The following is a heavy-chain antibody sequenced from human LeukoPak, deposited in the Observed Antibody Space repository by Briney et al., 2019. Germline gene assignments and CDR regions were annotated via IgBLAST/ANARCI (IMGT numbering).Heavy chain of an antibody. CDR2: ISYDGSNK. V-gene: IGHV3-30*18. D-gene: IGHD5-12*01. Sequence: PGRSLRLSCAASGFTFSSYGMHWVRQAPGKGLEWVAVISYDGSNKYYADSVKGRFTISRDNSKNTLYLQMNSLRAEDTAVYYCAKEGGIVATIWYYYYGMDVWGQGTTVTVSS. J-gene: IGHJ6*02. CDR1: GFTFSSYG. CDR3: AKEGGIVATIWYYYYGMDV.